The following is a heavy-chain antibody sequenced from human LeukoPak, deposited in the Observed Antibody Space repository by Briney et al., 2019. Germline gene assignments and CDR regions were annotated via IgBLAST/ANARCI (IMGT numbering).Heavy chain of an antibody. V-gene: IGHV3-23*01. D-gene: IGHD1-26*01. J-gene: IGHJ4*02. CDR3: TKRVKYGGTWDHFAD. CDR2: VNADGGNT. Sequence: GGSLRLSCAASGFTFDNYRISWVRQAPGKVLEWVSTVNADGGNTYYADSVKGRFTISRDNSKSTLILQMNSLRVEDTALYYCTKRVKYGGTWDHFADWGQGTLVTVSS. CDR1: GFTFDNYR.